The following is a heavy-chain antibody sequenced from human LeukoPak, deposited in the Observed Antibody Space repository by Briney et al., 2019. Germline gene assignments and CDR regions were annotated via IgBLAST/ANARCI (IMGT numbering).Heavy chain of an antibody. Sequence: PGGSLRLFCEASGLSLSNAWTSWVRQAPGKGLEWVAHIKRNTDTGTTNYGASVEGRFTVSRDDSKNTLYLQMNSLKIEDTAVYYCTTGDRGWQDYWGQGTLVTVSS. CDR3: TTGDRGWQDY. D-gene: IGHD6-19*01. CDR2: IKRNTDTGTT. V-gene: IGHV3-15*01. CDR1: GLSLSNAW. J-gene: IGHJ4*02.